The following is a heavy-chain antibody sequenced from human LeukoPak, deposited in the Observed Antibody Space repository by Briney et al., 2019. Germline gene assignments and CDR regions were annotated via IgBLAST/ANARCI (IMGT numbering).Heavy chain of an antibody. J-gene: IGHJ4*02. CDR2: IKQDGSEK. V-gene: IGHV3-7*01. CDR1: GFTFSSYW. Sequence: GGSLRLSCAASGFTFSSYWMSWVRQAPGKGLEWVANIKQDGSEKYYVDSVKGRFTISRDNAKNSLYLQMNSLRAEDTAVYYCARFKYYYDSSGYGHDYWGQGTLVTVSS. CDR3: ARFKYYYDSSGYGHDY. D-gene: IGHD3-22*01.